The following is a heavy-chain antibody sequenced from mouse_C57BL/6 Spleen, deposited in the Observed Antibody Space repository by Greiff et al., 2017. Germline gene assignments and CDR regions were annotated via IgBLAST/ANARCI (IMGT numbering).Heavy chain of an antibody. D-gene: IGHD4-1*01. CDR1: GYTFTDYY. V-gene: IGHV1-76*01. CDR2: IYPGSGNT. J-gene: IGHJ2*01. Sequence: QVQLKESGAELVRPGASVKLSCKASGYTFTDYYINWVKQRPGQGLEWIARIYPGSGNTYYNEKFKGKATLTAEKSSSTAYMQLSSLTSEDSAVYFCARLEAGTSYYFDYWGQGTTLTVSS. CDR3: ARLEAGTSYYFDY.